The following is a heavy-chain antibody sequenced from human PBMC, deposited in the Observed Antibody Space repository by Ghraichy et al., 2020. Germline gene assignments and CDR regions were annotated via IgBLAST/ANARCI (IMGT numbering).Heavy chain of an antibody. Sequence: ASVKVSCKASGYTFTGYYMHWVRQAPGQGLEWMGWINPNIGGTNYAQKFQGRVTMTRDTSISTAYMELSRLRSDDTAVYYCARGETGSYYDFDYWGQGTLVTVSP. D-gene: IGHD1-26*01. J-gene: IGHJ4*02. CDR1: GYTFTGYY. CDR2: INPNIGGT. CDR3: ARGETGSYYDFDY. V-gene: IGHV1-2*02.